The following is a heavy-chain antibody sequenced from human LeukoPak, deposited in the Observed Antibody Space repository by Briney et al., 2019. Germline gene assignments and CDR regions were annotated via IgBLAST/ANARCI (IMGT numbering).Heavy chain of an antibody. D-gene: IGHD2-2*03. J-gene: IGHJ5*02. Sequence: PGRSLRLSCAAPGFTVTSNYMSWVRQAPGKGLEWVSIIYSADSTFYADSVKGRFTISRDNSKNTLYLQMNSLRVEDTAVYYCARVDEGCFDPWGQGTLVTVSS. CDR3: ARVDEGCFDP. CDR2: IYSADST. V-gene: IGHV3-66*01. CDR1: GFTVTSNY.